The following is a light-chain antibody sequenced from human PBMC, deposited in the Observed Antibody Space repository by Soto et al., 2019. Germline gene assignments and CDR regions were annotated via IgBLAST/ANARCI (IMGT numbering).Light chain of an antibody. CDR3: QQYNNWPPT. J-gene: IGKJ5*01. Sequence: EIVLTQSPATLSLSRGERATLSCRASQSVSSYLAWYQQKPGQAPRLLVYGASTRAPGIPARFSGSGSGTELTLTISSLQSDDFAVYHCQQYNNWPPTFGHGTRLEIK. V-gene: IGKV3-15*01. CDR1: QSVSSY. CDR2: GAS.